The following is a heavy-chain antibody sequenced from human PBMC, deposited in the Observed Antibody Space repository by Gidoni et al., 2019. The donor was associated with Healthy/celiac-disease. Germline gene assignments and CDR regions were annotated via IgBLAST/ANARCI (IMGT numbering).Heavy chain of an antibody. CDR2: INAGNGNT. Sequence: QVQLVQSGAEVTKPGASVKVSCKASGCTFTSYPLRWVRASPGQRLEWMGWINAGNGNTKYSQKFQGRVTITRDTSASTAYMELSSLRSEDTAVYYCARLPQYYDFWSGYYTGAPKYYFDYWGQGTLVTVSS. CDR1: GCTFTSYP. J-gene: IGHJ4*02. V-gene: IGHV1-3*01. D-gene: IGHD3-3*01. CDR3: ARLPQYYDFWSGYYTGAPKYYFDY.